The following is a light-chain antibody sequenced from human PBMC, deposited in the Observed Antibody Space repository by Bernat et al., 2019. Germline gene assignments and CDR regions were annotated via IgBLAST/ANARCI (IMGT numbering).Light chain of an antibody. Sequence: EIVMTQSPATLSVSPGERATLSCRASQSVSSNLAWYQQKPGQAPRLLIYGASTRATGIPARFSGSGSGTEFTLTIRSLQSEDFAVYYCQQYNTWPRTFGKGTKVEIK. V-gene: IGKV3-15*01. CDR1: QSVSSN. J-gene: IGKJ1*01. CDR2: GAS. CDR3: QQYNTWPRT.